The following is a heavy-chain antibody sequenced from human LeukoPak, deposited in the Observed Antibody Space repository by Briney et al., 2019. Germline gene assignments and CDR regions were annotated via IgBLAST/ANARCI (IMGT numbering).Heavy chain of an antibody. D-gene: IGHD6-13*01. Sequence: PSETLSLTRTVSGYSISSGYYWGWIRQPPGKGLEWIGSIYHSGSTYYNPSLKSRVTISVDTSKNQFSLRLSSVTAADTAVYYCVRDGYSSSWYWFDPWGQGTLVTVSS. CDR2: IYHSGST. CDR3: VRDGYSSSWYWFDP. J-gene: IGHJ5*02. CDR1: GYSISSGYY. V-gene: IGHV4-38-2*02.